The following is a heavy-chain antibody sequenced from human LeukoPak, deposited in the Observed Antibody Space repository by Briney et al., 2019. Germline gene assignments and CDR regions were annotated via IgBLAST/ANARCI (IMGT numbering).Heavy chain of an antibody. V-gene: IGHV1-18*01. CDR1: GYTFSGYG. Sequence: ASVKVSCKASGYTFSGYGINWVRQAPGQGLEWMGWISAYNGNTNYAQQLQGRVTMTTDTSTNTAYMELRSLRFDDTAVYYCARVPRRGDGFDPWGQGTLVTVSS. CDR2: ISAYNGNT. D-gene: IGHD3-10*01. J-gene: IGHJ5*02. CDR3: ARVPRRGDGFDP.